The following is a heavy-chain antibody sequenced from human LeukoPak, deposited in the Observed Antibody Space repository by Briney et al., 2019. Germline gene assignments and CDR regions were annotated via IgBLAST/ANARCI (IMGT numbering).Heavy chain of an antibody. Sequence: PGGSLRLSCAASGFTLSSSAMNWVRQAPGKGLEWVSSINNVGSHIYYAGSVKGRFTISRDNTKNSLYLQMNSLRAEDTAVYYCASTNTLNWFDPWGQGTLVTVSS. J-gene: IGHJ5*02. D-gene: IGHD2-15*01. CDR3: ASTNTLNWFDP. CDR2: INNVGSHI. V-gene: IGHV3-21*04. CDR1: GFTLSSSA.